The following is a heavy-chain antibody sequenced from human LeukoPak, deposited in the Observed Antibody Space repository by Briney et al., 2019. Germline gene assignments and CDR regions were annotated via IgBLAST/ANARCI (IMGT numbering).Heavy chain of an antibody. CDR1: GFTFDGYA. CDR3: AKDAGDYGSGSPSD. J-gene: IGHJ4*02. V-gene: IGHV3-43*02. CDR2: ISGDGGST. D-gene: IGHD3-10*01. Sequence: GGSLRLSCAASGFTFDGYAMHWVRQAPGKGLEWVSLISGDGGSTYYADSVKGRFTISRDNSKNSLYLQMNSLRTEDTALYYCAKDAGDYGSGSPSDWGQGTLVTVSS.